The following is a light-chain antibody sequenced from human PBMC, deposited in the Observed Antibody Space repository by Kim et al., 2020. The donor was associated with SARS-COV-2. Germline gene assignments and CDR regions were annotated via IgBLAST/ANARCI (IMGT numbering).Light chain of an antibody. CDR2: DAN. CDR1: TGAVTSGNF. J-gene: IGLJ2*01. CDR3: LLYYSGPRV. Sequence: PGGTVPVTCGSSTGAVTSGNFPYWFQQKPGQAPRTLIYDANNKHAWTPARFSGSLLGGKAALTLSGAQPEDEADYYCLLYYSGPRVFGGGTQLTVL. V-gene: IGLV7-46*01.